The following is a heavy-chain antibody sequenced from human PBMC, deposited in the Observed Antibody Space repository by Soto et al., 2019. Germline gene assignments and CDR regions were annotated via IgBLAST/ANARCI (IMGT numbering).Heavy chain of an antibody. D-gene: IGHD1-1*01. J-gene: IGHJ4*02. V-gene: IGHV3-64*01. Sequence: EVQLAESGGGMVQPGGSLRLSCVASGFTFSSYDMHWVRQAPGKGLEYVSSISSNGGTTYYRNSAKGRFTISRDNSKNTLYLQMGSLRAEDMAVYYCVRRVSGNDDYWGQGTLVTVSS. CDR3: VRRVSGNDDY. CDR1: GFTFSSYD. CDR2: ISSNGGTT.